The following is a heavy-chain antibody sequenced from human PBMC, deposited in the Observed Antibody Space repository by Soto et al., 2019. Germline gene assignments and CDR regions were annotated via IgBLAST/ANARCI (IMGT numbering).Heavy chain of an antibody. J-gene: IGHJ5*02. V-gene: IGHV4-39*01. CDR1: GGSISSSSYY. CDR3: ARQGLRFSSDWFDP. Sequence: SETLSLTCTVSGGSISSSSYYWGWIRQPPGKGLEWIGSIYYSGSTYYNPSLKSRVTMSVDTSKNQFSLKLSSVTAAETAVYYCARQGLRFSSDWFDPWGQGTLVTVSS. D-gene: IGHD3-3*01. CDR2: IYYSGST.